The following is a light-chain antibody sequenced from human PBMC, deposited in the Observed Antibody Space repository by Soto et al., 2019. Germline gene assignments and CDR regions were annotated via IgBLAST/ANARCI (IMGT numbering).Light chain of an antibody. Sequence: DIPMTQSPSSLSASVGDRVTITCRASEGISNYLAWYQQKPGKVPKLLIYAASTLQSGVPSRFSGSGSGTDFTLTISTLQPEDVATYYCQKYNSAAYTFSQGTKLEIK. J-gene: IGKJ2*01. CDR3: QKYNSAAYT. V-gene: IGKV1-27*01. CDR2: AAS. CDR1: EGISNY.